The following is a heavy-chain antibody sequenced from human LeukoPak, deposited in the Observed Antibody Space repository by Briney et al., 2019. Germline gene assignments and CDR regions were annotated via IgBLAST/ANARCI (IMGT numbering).Heavy chain of an antibody. D-gene: IGHD3-22*01. J-gene: IGHJ5*02. V-gene: IGHV1-69*05. Sequence: SVKVSCKASGGTFSSYAISWVRQAPGQGLEWMGGIFPIFGTANYAQKFQGRVTITTDESTSTAYMELSSLRSEDTAVYYCARVTLDSSGYYYPFDPWGQGTLVTVSS. CDR1: GGTFSSYA. CDR3: ARVTLDSSGYYYPFDP. CDR2: IFPIFGTA.